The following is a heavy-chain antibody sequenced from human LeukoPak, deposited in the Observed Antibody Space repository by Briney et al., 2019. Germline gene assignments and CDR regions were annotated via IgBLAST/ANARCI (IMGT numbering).Heavy chain of an antibody. V-gene: IGHV1-69*05. Sequence: ASVKVSCKASGGTFSSYAISWVRQAPGQGLEWMGGIIPIFGTANYAQKFQGRVTITTDESTSTAYMELSSLRSEDTAVYYCARDVPGSSWFFLWGQGTLVTVSS. CDR2: IIPIFGTA. D-gene: IGHD6-13*01. CDR3: ARDVPGSSWFFL. J-gene: IGHJ4*02. CDR1: GGTFSSYA.